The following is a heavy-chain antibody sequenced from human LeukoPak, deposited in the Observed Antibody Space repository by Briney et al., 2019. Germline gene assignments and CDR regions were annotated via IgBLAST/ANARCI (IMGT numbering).Heavy chain of an antibody. V-gene: IGHV1-46*01. CDR1: GYTFTSYY. Sequence: ASVKVSCKAAGYTFTSYYMHWVRQAPGQGLEWIGTINPSGGSTSYAQKFQGRVTMTRDTSTSTVYMELSSLRSEDTAVYYCARGGRGEGTGTTRVAFDIWRQGTMVTVSS. CDR2: INPSGGST. D-gene: IGHD1-1*01. CDR3: ARGGRGEGTGTTRVAFDI. J-gene: IGHJ3*02.